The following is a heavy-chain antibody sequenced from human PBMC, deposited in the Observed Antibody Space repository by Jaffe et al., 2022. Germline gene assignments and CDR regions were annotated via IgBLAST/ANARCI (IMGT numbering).Heavy chain of an antibody. Sequence: QLQLQESGPGLVKPSETLSLTCTVSGGSISSSSYYWGWIRQPPGKGLEWIGSIYYSGSTYYNPSLKSRVTISVDTSKNQFSLKLSSVTAADTAVYYCARHEDYGDLTEDAFDIWGQGTMVTVSS. CDR3: ARHEDYGDLTEDAFDI. D-gene: IGHD4-17*01. CDR2: IYYSGST. CDR1: GGSISSSSYY. V-gene: IGHV4-39*01. J-gene: IGHJ3*02.